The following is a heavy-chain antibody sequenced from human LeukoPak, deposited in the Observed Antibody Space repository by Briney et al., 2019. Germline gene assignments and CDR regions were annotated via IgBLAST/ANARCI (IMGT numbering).Heavy chain of an antibody. D-gene: IGHD4/OR15-4a*01. CDR3: ARYGAAFGDDFDY. CDR1: GFTFRDYW. Sequence: GGSLRLSCAASGFTFRDYWMSWVRQAPGKGLEWVANIKEDGSTIFYADSVKGRFTISRDNAKNSLYLQMNSLRVEDTAVYYCARYGAAFGDDFDYWGQGTLVTVSS. V-gene: IGHV3-7*01. J-gene: IGHJ4*02. CDR2: IKEDGSTI.